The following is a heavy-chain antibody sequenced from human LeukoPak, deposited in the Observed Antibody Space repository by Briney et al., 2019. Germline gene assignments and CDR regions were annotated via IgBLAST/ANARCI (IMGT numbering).Heavy chain of an antibody. J-gene: IGHJ5*02. Sequence: SVKVSCKASGGTFSSYAISWVRQAPGQGLEWMGRIIPILGIANYAQKFQGRVTITADKSTSTACMELSSLRSEDTAVYYCARDPYYYDSSGYSTNWFDPWGQGTLVTVSS. CDR1: GGTFSSYA. CDR3: ARDPYYYDSSGYSTNWFDP. CDR2: IIPILGIA. V-gene: IGHV1-69*04. D-gene: IGHD3-22*01.